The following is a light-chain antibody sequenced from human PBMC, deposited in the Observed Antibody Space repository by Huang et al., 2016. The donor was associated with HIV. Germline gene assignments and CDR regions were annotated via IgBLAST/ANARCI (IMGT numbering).Light chain of an antibody. CDR1: QSLLHSDGETY. V-gene: IGKV2D-29*02. CDR3: MQRTQRPLT. CDR2: EVS. J-gene: IGKJ4*01. Sequence: DIVMTQTPLSLSVTPGQPASISCKSSQSLLHSDGETYLYWYLHKPGQSPQLLIYEVSNRFCGVTDRFSGSGSGTDFTLRISRVEAEDVGVYYCMQRTQRPLTFGGGTKVEIK.